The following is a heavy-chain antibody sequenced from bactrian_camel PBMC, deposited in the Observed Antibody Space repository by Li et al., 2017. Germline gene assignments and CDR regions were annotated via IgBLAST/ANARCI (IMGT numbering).Heavy chain of an antibody. Sequence: HVQLVESGGGSVKTGDSLRLSCTAPGFTFSSYSLYWVRQAPGKGREWVASIYSGGTNIYYAEHVEGRFTISRDNAKNAMYLQMNCLKPEDTAVYYCAAGTSTGFPFRESAYPYWGQGTQVTVS. V-gene: IGHV3S1*01. CDR1: GFTFSSYS. D-gene: IGHD5*01. J-gene: IGHJ4*01. CDR3: AAGTSTGFPFRESAYPY. CDR2: IYSGGTNI.